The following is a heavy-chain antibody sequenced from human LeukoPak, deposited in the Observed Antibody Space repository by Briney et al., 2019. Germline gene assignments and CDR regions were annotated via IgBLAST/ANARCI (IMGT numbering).Heavy chain of an antibody. CDR3: ARDVNEAGTTFSRFDP. D-gene: IGHD1-1*01. Sequence: GESLKISCKASGYSFTSYWIGWVRQMPGKGLEWMGIIYPGDSDTRYSPSFQGQVTISADKSISTAYLQWSSLKASDTAMYYCARDVNEAGTTFSRFDPWGQGTLVTVSS. CDR1: GYSFTSYW. V-gene: IGHV5-51*01. J-gene: IGHJ5*02. CDR2: IYPGDSDT.